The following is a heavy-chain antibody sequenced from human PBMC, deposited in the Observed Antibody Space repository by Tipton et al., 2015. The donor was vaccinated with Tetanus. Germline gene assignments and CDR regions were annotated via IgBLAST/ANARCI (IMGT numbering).Heavy chain of an antibody. CDR3: ARVGYYYCDMDV. CDR1: VGSISSGDYY. CDR2: IYKSGNT. J-gene: IGHJ6*03. V-gene: IGHV4-30-4*01. Sequence: TLSLTCTVSVGSISSGDYYWSWVRQSPGEGLEWIGPIYKSGNTYYKPSLKSRVVISIDASKNQFYLKLNSMTAADTAVYYCARVGYYYCDMDVWGKGTTATVSS. D-gene: IGHD3-22*01.